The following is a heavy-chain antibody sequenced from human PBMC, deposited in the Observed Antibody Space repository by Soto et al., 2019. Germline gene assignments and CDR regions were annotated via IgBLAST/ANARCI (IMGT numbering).Heavy chain of an antibody. CDR1: GFTFSSYA. V-gene: IGHV3-23*04. CDR3: AKAAYDDSSGYPY. D-gene: IGHD3-22*01. CDR2: ISGSGGST. J-gene: IGHJ4*02. Sequence: VQLVESGGGVVQPGRSLRLSCAASGFTFSSYAMSWVRQAPGKGLEWVSAISGSGGSTYYADSVKGRFTISRDNSKNPLYLQMNSRRAEDTAVYYCAKAAYDDSSGYPYWGQGTLFTVSS.